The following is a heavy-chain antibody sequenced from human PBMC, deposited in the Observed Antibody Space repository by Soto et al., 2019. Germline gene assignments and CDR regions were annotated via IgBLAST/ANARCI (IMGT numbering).Heavy chain of an antibody. Sequence: ASVKVSCRVSRYTLTEVSIHWVRRAPGKGLEWMGGLDPEDGEIIYAQKFQGRVTVTEETSTDTAYMELSSLTSEDTAVYYCATRFIAGRGAFDIWGQGTMVTVSS. J-gene: IGHJ3*02. D-gene: IGHD6-13*01. CDR3: ATRFIAGRGAFDI. V-gene: IGHV1-24*01. CDR2: LDPEDGEI. CDR1: RYTLTEVS.